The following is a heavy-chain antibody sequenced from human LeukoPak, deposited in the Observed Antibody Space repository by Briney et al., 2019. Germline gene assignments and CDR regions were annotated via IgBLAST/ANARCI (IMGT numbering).Heavy chain of an antibody. D-gene: IGHD3-3*01. CDR3: ARANYDFWSGYYQNFDY. CDR2: INHSGST. CDR1: GGSFSGYY. Sequence: SETLSLTCAVYGGSFSGYYWSWIRQPPGKGLEWIGEINHSGSTNYNPSLKSRVTISVDTSKNQFSLKLSSVTAADTAVYYCARANYDFWSGYYQNFDYWGQGTLVTVSS. J-gene: IGHJ4*02. V-gene: IGHV4-34*01.